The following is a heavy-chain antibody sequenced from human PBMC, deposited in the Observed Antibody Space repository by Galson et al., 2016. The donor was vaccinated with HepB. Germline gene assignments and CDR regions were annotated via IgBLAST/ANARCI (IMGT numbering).Heavy chain of an antibody. J-gene: IGHJ3*01. CDR1: GFTIGDYA. CDR2: VRSKAFGGTT. D-gene: IGHD4/OR15-4a*01. Sequence: CAASGFTIGDYAMSWFRQAPGKGPEWVGFVRSKAFGGTTEYAASVKGRFTISRDDSRSIAYLQMNSLRDEDTAVYYCARELVRSAFDLWGQGTMVTVSS. V-gene: IGHV3-49*03. CDR3: ARELVRSAFDL.